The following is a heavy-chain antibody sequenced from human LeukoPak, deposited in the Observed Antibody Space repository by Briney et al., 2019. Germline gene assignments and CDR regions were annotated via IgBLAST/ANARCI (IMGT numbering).Heavy chain of an antibody. J-gene: IGHJ3*02. Sequence: GGSLRLSCAASGFTFDDYGMSWVRQAPGKGLGWVSGINRNGGSTGYADSVKGRFTISRDNAKNSLYLQMNSLRAEDTALYYCARAQFMITFGGVIGDAFDIWGQGTMVTVSS. CDR3: ARAQFMITFGGVIGDAFDI. CDR1: GFTFDDYG. V-gene: IGHV3-20*04. D-gene: IGHD3-16*01. CDR2: INRNGGST.